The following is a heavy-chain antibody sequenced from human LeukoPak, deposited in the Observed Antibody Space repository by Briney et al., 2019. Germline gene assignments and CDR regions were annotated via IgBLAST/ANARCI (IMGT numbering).Heavy chain of an antibody. CDR2: IYSGGST. Sequence: GGSLRLSCAASGFTVSSNYMSWVRQAPGKGLEWVSVIYSGGSTYYADSVKGRFTISRDNSKNTLYLQMNSLRAEDTAVYYCARDMELWDAFDIWGQGTMVTVSS. CDR1: GFTVSSNY. CDR3: ARDMELWDAFDI. J-gene: IGHJ3*02. V-gene: IGHV3-53*01. D-gene: IGHD5-18*01.